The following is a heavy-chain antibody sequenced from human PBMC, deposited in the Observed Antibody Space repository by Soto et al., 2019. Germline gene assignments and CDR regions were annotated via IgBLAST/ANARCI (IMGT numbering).Heavy chain of an antibody. CDR2: IWYDGSNK. J-gene: IGHJ5*01. D-gene: IGHD6-13*01. CDR3: ARDSVPTAAANGFDS. CDR1: GFTFSYYG. Sequence: QVQLVESGGGVVQPGRSLRLSCAASGFTFSYYGMHWVRQTPGKGLEWVAVIWYDGSNKYYVDSVKGRFTVSRDNSKNTLYLEMSSLRADDTGFYYCARDSVPTAAANGFDSWGQGTQVTVSS. V-gene: IGHV3-33*01.